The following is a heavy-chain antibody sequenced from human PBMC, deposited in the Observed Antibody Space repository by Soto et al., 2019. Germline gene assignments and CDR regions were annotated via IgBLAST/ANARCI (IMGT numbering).Heavy chain of an antibody. CDR3: AKDEGVGGTLGLFDY. J-gene: IGHJ4*02. D-gene: IGHD1-26*01. CDR2: MSSDGSKL. CDR1: GFDFTYYA. V-gene: IGHV3-30*18. Sequence: QVQLVESGGGAVQPGESLRLSCVASGFDFTYYAMHWVRQAPGKGLESVAVMSSDGSKLHHTASVKWRFTISRDNSKNTLYLQMNSLRKEDTAVYFCAKDEGVGGTLGLFDYWGQGTLVSVSS.